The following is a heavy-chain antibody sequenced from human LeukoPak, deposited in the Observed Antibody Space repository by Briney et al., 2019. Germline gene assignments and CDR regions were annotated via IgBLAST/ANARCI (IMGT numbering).Heavy chain of an antibody. Sequence: KASETLSLTRTVSGGSISSGGYYWSWIRQHPGKGLEWIGYIYYSGSTYYNPSLKSRVTISVDTSKNQFSLKLSSVTAADTAVYYCARGLLFSWFDPWGQGTLVTVSS. D-gene: IGHD2-21*02. CDR1: GGSISSGGYY. CDR2: IYYSGST. CDR3: ARGLLFSWFDP. J-gene: IGHJ5*02. V-gene: IGHV4-31*03.